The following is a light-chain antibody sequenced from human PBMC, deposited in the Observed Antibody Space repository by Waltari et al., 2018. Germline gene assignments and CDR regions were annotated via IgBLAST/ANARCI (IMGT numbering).Light chain of an antibody. J-gene: IGKJ4*01. CDR2: DAS. V-gene: IGKV3-11*01. CDR3: QHRNHWLT. CDR1: QIVSSS. Sequence: IVLTQSPANLSLSPGERATLSCRASQIVSSSLAWYQPKPVQAPRPLIYDASYWATVLPSRFSGSWSGTDFTLTITSLEPEYFAVYYCQHRNHWLTVGGGTRVEIK.